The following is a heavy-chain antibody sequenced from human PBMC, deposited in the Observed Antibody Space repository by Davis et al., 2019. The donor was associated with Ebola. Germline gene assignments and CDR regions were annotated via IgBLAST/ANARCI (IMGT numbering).Heavy chain of an antibody. CDR1: GYTFTGYY. D-gene: IGHD6-13*01. Sequence: AASVKVSCKASGYTFTGYYMHWVRQAPGQGLEWMGRINPNSGGTNYAQKFQGRVTMTTDTSTSSAYMELRSLRSDDTAVYYCARMAAAGTKLDVWGQGTTVTVSS. CDR3: ARMAAAGTKLDV. J-gene: IGHJ6*02. CDR2: INPNSGGT. V-gene: IGHV1-2*06.